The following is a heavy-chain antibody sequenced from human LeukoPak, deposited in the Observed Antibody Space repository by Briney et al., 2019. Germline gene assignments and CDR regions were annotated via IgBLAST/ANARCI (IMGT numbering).Heavy chain of an antibody. V-gene: IGHV3-23*01. CDR1: GFTFSSYA. Sequence: GGSLRLSCAASGFTFSSYAMSWVRQAPGKGLEWVSAISGSGGSTYYADSVKGRFTISRDNSKNTLYLQMNSLRAEDTAVYYCAKDSSYDILTGYYPPPNDWFDHWGQGTLVTVSS. J-gene: IGHJ5*02. CDR2: ISGSGGST. D-gene: IGHD3-9*01. CDR3: AKDSSYDILTGYYPPPNDWFDH.